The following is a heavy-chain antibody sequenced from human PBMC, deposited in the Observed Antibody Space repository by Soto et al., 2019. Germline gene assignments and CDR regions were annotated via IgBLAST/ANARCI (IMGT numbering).Heavy chain of an antibody. Sequence: QVQLQESGPGLVKPSETLSLTCTVSGGSISSYYWSWIRQPPGKGLEWIGYIYYSGSTNYNPSLKSRVTISVDTSKNQFSLKLSSVTAADTAVYYCAGGDWLCGRSGDYWGQGTLVTVSS. CDR2: IYYSGST. V-gene: IGHV4-59*01. D-gene: IGHD3-9*01. J-gene: IGHJ4*02. CDR3: AGGDWLCGRSGDY. CDR1: GGSISSYY.